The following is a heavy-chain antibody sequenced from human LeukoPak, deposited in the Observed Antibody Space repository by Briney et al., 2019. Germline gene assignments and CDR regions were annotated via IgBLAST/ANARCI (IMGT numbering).Heavy chain of an antibody. CDR3: ARDVNYSSSWYGTKGAFDI. V-gene: IGHV4-59*01. Sequence: PSETLSLTCTVSGGSFISYHWSWIRQSPGKGLEWIGYIYYSGSTNYNPSLKSRVSISIDTSRSQFSLKLNSVTAADTAVYYCARDVNYSSSWYGTKGAFDIWGQGIRVTVSS. CDR2: IYYSGST. CDR1: GGSFISYH. J-gene: IGHJ3*02. D-gene: IGHD6-13*01.